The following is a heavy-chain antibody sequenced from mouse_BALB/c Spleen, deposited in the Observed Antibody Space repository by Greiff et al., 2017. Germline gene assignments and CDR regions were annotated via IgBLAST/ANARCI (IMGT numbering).Heavy chain of an antibody. CDR2: IWAGGST. V-gene: IGHV2-9*02. CDR1: GFSLTSYG. Sequence: VKLMESGPGLVAPSQSLSITCTVSGFSLTSYGVHWVRQPPGKGLEWLGVIWAGGSTNYNSALMSRLSISKDNSKSQVFLKMNSLQTDDTAMYYCARGDYDYEGRFAYWGQGTLVTVSA. D-gene: IGHD2-4*01. J-gene: IGHJ3*01. CDR3: ARGDYDYEGRFAY.